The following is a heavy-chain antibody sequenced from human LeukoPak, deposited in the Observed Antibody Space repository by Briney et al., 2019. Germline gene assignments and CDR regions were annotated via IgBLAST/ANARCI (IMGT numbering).Heavy chain of an antibody. J-gene: IGHJ5*02. V-gene: IGHV4-34*01. CDR1: GGSFSGYY. CDR2: INHSGST. Sequence: SETLSLTCAVYGGSFSGYYWSWIRQPPGKGLEWIGEINHSGSTNYNPSLKSRVTISVDTSKNQFSLKLSSVTAADTAVYYCARGPAGGIRYCSSTSCYGGFDPWGQGTLVTVSS. CDR3: ARGPAGGIRYCSSTSCYGGFDP. D-gene: IGHD2-2*01.